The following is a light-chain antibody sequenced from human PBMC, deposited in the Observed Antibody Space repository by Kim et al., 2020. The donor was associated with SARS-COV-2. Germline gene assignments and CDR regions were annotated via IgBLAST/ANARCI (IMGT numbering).Light chain of an antibody. CDR1: QGIRND. J-gene: IGKJ1*01. CDR3: LQGYTYPWT. CDR2: AAS. V-gene: IGKV1-6*01. Sequence: IQMTQSPSSLSASVGDKVTITCRASQGIRNDLGWYQQKPGKAPKVLIAAASILQSGVPSRFSGSGSGTDFTLTINSLQPEDFATYYCLQGYTYPWTFGQGTKVDIK.